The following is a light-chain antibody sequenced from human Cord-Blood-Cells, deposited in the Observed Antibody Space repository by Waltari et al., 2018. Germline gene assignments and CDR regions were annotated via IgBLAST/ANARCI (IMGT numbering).Light chain of an antibody. CDR1: SSHVGSSNL. CDR2: EGS. Sequence: QSALTQPASVSGSPGQSITISCTGTSSHVGSSNLVSWYQQHPGKAPKLMIYEGSNRPSGVSNRFSGSKSGNTASLTISGLQAEDEADYYCCSYAGSSTWVFGGGTKLTVL. CDR3: CSYAGSSTWV. V-gene: IGLV2-23*01. J-gene: IGLJ3*02.